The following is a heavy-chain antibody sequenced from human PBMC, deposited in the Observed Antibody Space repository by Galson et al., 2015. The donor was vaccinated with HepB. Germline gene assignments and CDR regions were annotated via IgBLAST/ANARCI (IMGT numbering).Heavy chain of an antibody. J-gene: IGHJ3*02. CDR2: IYYSGST. CDR3: ARRSRGVGAKDAFDI. Sequence: ETLSLTCTVSGGSISSYYWSWIRQPPGKGLEWIGYIYYSGSTNYNPSLKSRVTISVDTSKNQFSLKLSSVTAADTAVYYCARRSRGVGAKDAFDIWGQGTMVTVSS. CDR1: GGSISSYY. V-gene: IGHV4-59*01. D-gene: IGHD1-26*01.